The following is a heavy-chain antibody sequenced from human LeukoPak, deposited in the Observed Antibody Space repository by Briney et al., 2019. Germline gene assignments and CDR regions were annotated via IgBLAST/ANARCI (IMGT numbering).Heavy chain of an antibody. V-gene: IGHV4-59*11. Sequence: PSETLSLTCTVSGGSLSNHYWSWIRQPPGKGLEWIGHIYDSGSTTCNPSLKSRVTMSVDTSKNQFSLNLSSVTAADTAVYYCARGRIGGPKAPFDYWGQGTLVTVSS. CDR1: GGSLSNHY. J-gene: IGHJ4*02. CDR3: ARGRIGGPKAPFDY. CDR2: IYDSGST. D-gene: IGHD3-16*01.